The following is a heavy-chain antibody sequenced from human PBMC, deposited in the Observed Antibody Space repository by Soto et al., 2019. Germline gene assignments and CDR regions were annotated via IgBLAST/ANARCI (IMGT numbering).Heavy chain of an antibody. V-gene: IGHV1-8*01. Sequence: GASVKVSCKASGYTFTSYDINWVRQATGQGLEWMGWMNPNSGNTGYAQKFQGRVTMTRNTSISTAYMELSSLRSEDTAVYYCARGAKNSGSGSYYWVWGQGTLVTVSS. CDR1: GYTFTSYD. D-gene: IGHD3-10*01. J-gene: IGHJ4*02. CDR2: MNPNSGNT. CDR3: ARGAKNSGSGSYYWV.